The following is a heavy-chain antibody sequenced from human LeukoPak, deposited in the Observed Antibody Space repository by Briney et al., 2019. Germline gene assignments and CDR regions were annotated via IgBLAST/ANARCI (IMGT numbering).Heavy chain of an antibody. CDR1: GGSMSSYY. V-gene: IGHV4-4*08. CDR3: ADSSGYLGDDVFDS. CDR2: IYSSGST. D-gene: IGHD3-22*01. J-gene: IGHJ3*02. Sequence: KASETLSLTCTVSGGSMSSYYWSWIRQPPGKGLEWIGYIYSSGSTNYNPSLKSRVTISVDTSKKQFSLNLTSVTAADTAVYFCADSSGYLGDDVFDSWGQGTMVTVSS.